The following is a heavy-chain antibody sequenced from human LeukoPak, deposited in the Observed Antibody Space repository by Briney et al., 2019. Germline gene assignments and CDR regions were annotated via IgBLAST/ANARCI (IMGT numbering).Heavy chain of an antibody. D-gene: IGHD4-17*01. J-gene: IGHJ4*02. CDR1: GGSVSFDY. V-gene: IGHV4-59*02. Sequence: SETLSLTCTVSGGSVSFDYWSWIRQPPGKGLEWVGSIHHSGSSNYNSSLKSRVTVSLDTSKNQFSLRLSSVTVAHTAVYYCTRENGDYAYDHWGQGTLVTVSS. CDR3: TRENGDYAYDH. CDR2: IHHSGSS.